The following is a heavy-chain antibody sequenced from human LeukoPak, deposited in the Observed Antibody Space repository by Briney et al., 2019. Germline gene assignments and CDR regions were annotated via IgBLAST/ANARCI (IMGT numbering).Heavy chain of an antibody. Sequence: AGGSLRLSCAGSGFALKSYSLSWVRQAPGKGLEWVSSISSTSAYIYYADSVKGRFTISRDNSKNSLYLQMNSLRTEDTALYYCAKDSGRYDSSGGDYYYYGMDVWGQGTTVTVSS. J-gene: IGHJ6*02. D-gene: IGHD3-22*01. V-gene: IGHV3-21*04. CDR2: ISSTSAYI. CDR3: AKDSGRYDSSGGDYYYYGMDV. CDR1: GFALKSYS.